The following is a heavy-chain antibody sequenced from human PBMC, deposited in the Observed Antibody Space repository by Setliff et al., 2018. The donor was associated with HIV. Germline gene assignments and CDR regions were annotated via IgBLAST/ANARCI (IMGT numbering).Heavy chain of an antibody. CDR2: MYYTGTT. V-gene: IGHV4-38-2*01. J-gene: IGHJ5*02. Sequence: SETLSLTCAVSGYSVSSGYYWAWIRPAPGKGLQWIGQMYYTGTTDYNPSLSSRVTISQDKSRNQFSLKLTSVTATDTAIYYCARGVGIGGNWFDPWGQGIMVTVSS. D-gene: IGHD2-15*01. CDR1: GYSVSSGYY. CDR3: ARGVGIGGNWFDP.